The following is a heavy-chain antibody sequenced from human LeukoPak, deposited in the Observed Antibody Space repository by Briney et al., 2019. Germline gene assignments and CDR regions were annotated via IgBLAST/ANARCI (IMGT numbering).Heavy chain of an antibody. J-gene: IGHJ4*02. CDR2: ISAYNGNT. D-gene: IGHD3-10*01. CDR1: GYTFTSYG. CDR3: ARGPSTLWFGELLYSSFDY. V-gene: IGHV1-18*01. Sequence: ASVKVPCKASGYTFTSYGISWVRQAPGQGLEWMGWISAYNGNTNYAQKLQGRVTMTTDTSTSTAYMELRSLRSDDTAVYYCARGPSTLWFGELLYSSFDYWGQGTLVTVSS.